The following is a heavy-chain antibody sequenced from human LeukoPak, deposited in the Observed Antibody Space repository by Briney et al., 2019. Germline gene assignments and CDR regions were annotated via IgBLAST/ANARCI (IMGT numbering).Heavy chain of an antibody. CDR1: GFTFSSYA. Sequence: PGRSLRLSCAASGFTFSSYAMHWVRQAPGKGLEWVAVISYDGSNKYYADSVKGRFTISRDNSKNTLYLQMNSLRAEDTAVYYCARETRGFGFGELCFDYWGQGTLVTVSS. CDR3: ARETRGFGFGELCFDY. J-gene: IGHJ4*02. D-gene: IGHD3-10*01. V-gene: IGHV3-30-3*01. CDR2: ISYDGSNK.